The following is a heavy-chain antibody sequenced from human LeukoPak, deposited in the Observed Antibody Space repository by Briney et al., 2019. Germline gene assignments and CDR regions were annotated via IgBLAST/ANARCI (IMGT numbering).Heavy chain of an antibody. CDR2: INHSGST. J-gene: IGHJ6*02. V-gene: IGHV4-34*01. CDR1: GGSFSGYY. D-gene: IGHD5-12*01. Sequence: SETLSLTCAVYGGSFSGYYWSWIRQPPGKGLEWIGEINHSGSTNYNPSLKSRVTISVDTSKNQFSLKLSSVTAADTAVYYCARDRDIVATGYYYGMDVWGQGTTVTVSS. CDR3: ARDRDIVATGYYYGMDV.